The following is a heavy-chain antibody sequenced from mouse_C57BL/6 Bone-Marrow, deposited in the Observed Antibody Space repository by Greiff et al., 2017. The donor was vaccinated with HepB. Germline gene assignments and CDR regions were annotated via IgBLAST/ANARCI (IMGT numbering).Heavy chain of an antibody. CDR2: IHPNSGST. CDR1: GYTFTSYW. CDR3: AFLRYYFDY. D-gene: IGHD1-1*01. Sequence: VKLQQPGAELVKPGASVKLSCKASGYTFTSYWMHWVKQRPGQGLEWIGMIHPNSGSTNYNEKFKSKATLTVDKSSSSAYMQLSSLTSEDSAVYYCAFLRYYFDYWGQGTTLTVSS. V-gene: IGHV1-64*01. J-gene: IGHJ2*01.